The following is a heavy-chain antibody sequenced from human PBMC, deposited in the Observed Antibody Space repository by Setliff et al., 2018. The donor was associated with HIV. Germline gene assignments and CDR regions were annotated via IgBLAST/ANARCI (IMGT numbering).Heavy chain of an antibody. CDR3: ARGALLAVFDFDH. Sequence: APVKVSCKASGYTFTTYSLHWVRQAPGHSLEWMGWINVGNGDTKYSPELQGRISITRDTSANTAYMELSSLRSDDTAVYFCARGALLAVFDFDHWGQGTQVTVSS. CDR1: GYTFTTYS. V-gene: IGHV1-3*01. CDR2: INVGNGDT. J-gene: IGHJ4*02. D-gene: IGHD3-10*01.